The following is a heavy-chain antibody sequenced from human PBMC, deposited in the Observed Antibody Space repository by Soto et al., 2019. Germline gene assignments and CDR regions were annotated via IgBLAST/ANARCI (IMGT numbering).Heavy chain of an antibody. CDR3: AKDQSRGYSYGYWYFDY. J-gene: IGHJ4*02. CDR2: ISYDGSNK. CDR1: GFTFSSYG. V-gene: IGHV3-30*18. Sequence: GGSLTLSCAASGFTFSSYGMLWVRQAPGKGLEWVAVISYDGSNKYYADSVKGRFTISRDNSKNTLYLQMNSLRAEDTAVYYCAKDQSRGYSYGYWYFDYWGQGTLVTVSS. D-gene: IGHD5-18*01.